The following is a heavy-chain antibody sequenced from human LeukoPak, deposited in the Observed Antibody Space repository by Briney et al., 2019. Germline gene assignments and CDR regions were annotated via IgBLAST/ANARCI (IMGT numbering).Heavy chain of an antibody. V-gene: IGHV1-18*01. CDR3: ARTAPGTPLGGYYYYMDV. CDR2: ISGYNGNT. CDR1: DYTFTHYG. Sequence: GASVKASCKASDYTFTHYGINWVRQGPGQGLEWMGWISGYNGNTNYEQKLQGRVTMTADTSTNTAYLEVRSLRSDDTAVYYCARTAPGTPLGGYYYYMDVWGKGTTVTVSS. D-gene: IGHD1-1*01. J-gene: IGHJ6*03.